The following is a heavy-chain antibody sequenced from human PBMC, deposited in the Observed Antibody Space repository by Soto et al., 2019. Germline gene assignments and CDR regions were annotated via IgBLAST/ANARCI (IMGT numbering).Heavy chain of an antibody. J-gene: IGHJ4*02. V-gene: IGHV4-59*01. CDR1: GASISSFC. CDR3: ARHFLGSLDY. Sequence: SETLSLTCTVSGASISSFCWGWIRQPPGEGLEWIAYVCDSGSTNHNPSLKSRVTMSLDTSKKQFSLKLDSVTAADTAVYYCARHFLGSLDYWGQGILVTVSS. D-gene: IGHD3-10*01. CDR2: VCDSGST.